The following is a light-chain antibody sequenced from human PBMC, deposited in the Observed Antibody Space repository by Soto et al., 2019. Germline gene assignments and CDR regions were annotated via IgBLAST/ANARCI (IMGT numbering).Light chain of an antibody. J-gene: IGKJ1*01. CDR3: LQHNSYPWT. CDR2: GAS. CDR1: QSVSSSY. Sequence: EIVLTQSPATLSLSPGERATLSCRASQSVSSSYLAWYQQKPGQAPRLLIYGASSRATGIPDRFSGSGSGSEFTLTISGLQPEDFATYYCLQHNSYPWTFGQGTKVDIK. V-gene: IGKV3-20*01.